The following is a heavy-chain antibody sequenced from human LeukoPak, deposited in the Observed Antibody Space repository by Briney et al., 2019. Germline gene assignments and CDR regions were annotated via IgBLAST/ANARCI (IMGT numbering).Heavy chain of an antibody. CDR1: GYSFTSYW. J-gene: IGHJ3*02. CDR3: ARHSNPNTWNYGNDAFDI. Sequence: GESLKISCKGSGYSFTSYWIGWVRQMPGKGLEWMGIIYPGDSDTRYSPSFQGQVTISADKSISTAYLQWSSLKDSATATYYCARHSNPNTWNYGNDAFDIWGQGTMVTVSS. V-gene: IGHV5-51*01. D-gene: IGHD1-7*01. CDR2: IYPGDSDT.